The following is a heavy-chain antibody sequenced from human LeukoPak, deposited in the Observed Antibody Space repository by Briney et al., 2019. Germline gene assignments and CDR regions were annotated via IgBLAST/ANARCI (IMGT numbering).Heavy chain of an antibody. D-gene: IGHD1-1*01. CDR2: IRQDGNEI. Sequence: GGSLRLSCAASGFSFRNYWMSWVRQAPGKGLEWVANIRQDGNEIYYMDSVKGRFTISRDNAKKSLYLQMNLLRAEDTAVYYCAKDGMTSEGYWGQGTLVTVSS. J-gene: IGHJ4*02. CDR1: GFSFRNYW. V-gene: IGHV3-7*01. CDR3: AKDGMTSEGY.